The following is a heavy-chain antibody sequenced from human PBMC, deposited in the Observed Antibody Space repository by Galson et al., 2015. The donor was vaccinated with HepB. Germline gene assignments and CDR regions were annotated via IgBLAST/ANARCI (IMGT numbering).Heavy chain of an antibody. CDR2: INPNVGNT. V-gene: IGHV1-46*02. Sequence: SVKVSCKASGYIFDSYYIHWLRQAPGQGLEWMGKINPNVGNTNYAQRFQGRVTMTRDTSTNTVSMELSSLRSEDTAVYYCARDQAHGWESQIHALDIWGQGTVVTVSS. D-gene: IGHD1-26*01. CDR1: GYIFDSYY. J-gene: IGHJ3*02. CDR3: ARDQAHGWESQIHALDI.